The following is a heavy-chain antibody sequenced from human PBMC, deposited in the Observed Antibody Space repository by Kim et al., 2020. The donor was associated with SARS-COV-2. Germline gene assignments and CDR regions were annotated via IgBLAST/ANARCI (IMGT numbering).Heavy chain of an antibody. CDR1: GFTFGDYA. V-gene: IGHV3-49*03. CDR3: TRDGTVLLWFRELLGSGAFDI. CDR2: IRSKAYGGTT. Sequence: GGSLRLSCTASGFTFGDYAMSWFRQAPGKGLEWVGFIRSKAYGGTTEYAASVKGRFTISRDDSKSIAYLQMNSLKTEDTAVYYCTRDGTVLLWFRELLGSGAFDIWGQGTMVTVSS. D-gene: IGHD3-10*01. J-gene: IGHJ3*02.